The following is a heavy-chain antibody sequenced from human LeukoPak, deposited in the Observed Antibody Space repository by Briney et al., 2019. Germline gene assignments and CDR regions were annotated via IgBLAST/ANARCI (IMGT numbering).Heavy chain of an antibody. Sequence: GGSLRLSCAASGFTFSSYSMNWVRQAPGKGLEWVSSISSSSSYIYYADSVKGRFTISRDNAKNSLYLQMNSLRAEDTAVYCCARDAYYYDSSGPSGMDVWGQGTTVTVSS. CDR3: ARDAYYYDSSGPSGMDV. D-gene: IGHD3-22*01. CDR1: GFTFSSYS. V-gene: IGHV3-21*01. CDR2: ISSSSSYI. J-gene: IGHJ6*02.